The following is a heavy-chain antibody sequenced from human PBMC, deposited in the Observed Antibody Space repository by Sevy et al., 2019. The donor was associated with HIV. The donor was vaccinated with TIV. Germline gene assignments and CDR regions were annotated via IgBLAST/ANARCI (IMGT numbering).Heavy chain of an antibody. J-gene: IGHJ4*02. Sequence: GGSLRLSCAAFGFTVSSNAMAWVRQAPGKGLEWVSGLSAGGGFTYYADSVKGRFTISRDNSKNTLHLQMSSLGAEDTAVYYCATWGTVGRRVFDNWGQGTLVTVSS. D-gene: IGHD4-4*01. CDR3: ATWGTVGRRVFDN. CDR1: GFTVSSNA. CDR2: LSAGGGFT. V-gene: IGHV3-23*01.